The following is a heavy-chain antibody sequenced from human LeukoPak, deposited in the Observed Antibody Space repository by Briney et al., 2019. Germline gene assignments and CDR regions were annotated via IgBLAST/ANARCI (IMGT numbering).Heavy chain of an antibody. CDR1: GFTFSSYS. D-gene: IGHD2-2*01. CDR2: ISTGSSTI. V-gene: IGHV3-48*02. CDR3: ARARPGAYCGTTSCFSDY. J-gene: IGHJ4*02. Sequence: PGGSLRLSCAASGFTFSSYSMNWVRQAPGKGLEWLSYISTGSSTIYYADSVKGRFTISRDNAKNSLYLQMNSLRDDDTAVYFCARARPGAYCGTTSCFSDYWGQGTLVTVSS.